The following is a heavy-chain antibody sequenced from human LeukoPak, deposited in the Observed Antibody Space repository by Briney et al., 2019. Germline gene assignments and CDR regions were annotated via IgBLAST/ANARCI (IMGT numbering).Heavy chain of an antibody. V-gene: IGHV3-7*01. D-gene: IGHD4-23*01. J-gene: IGHJ4*02. CDR3: ARDRLRGCDY. CDR1: GCTFSSYW. CDR2: IKQDGSEK. Sequence: GGSLRLSCAASGCTFSSYWMSWVRQAPGKGLEWVANIKQDGSEKYYVDSVKGRFTISRDNAKNSLYLQMNSLRAEDTAVYYCARDRLRGCDYWGQGTLVTVSS.